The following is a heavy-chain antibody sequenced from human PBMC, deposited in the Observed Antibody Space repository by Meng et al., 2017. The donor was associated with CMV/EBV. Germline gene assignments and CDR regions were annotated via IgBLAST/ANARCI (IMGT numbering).Heavy chain of an antibody. D-gene: IGHD2-2*01. CDR2: IIPIFGTA. V-gene: IGHV1-69*05. J-gene: IGHJ4*02. CDR3: ARDSGVELGYFSSTSCYLGY. CDR1: GGTFSSYA. Sequence: SVKVSCKASGGTFSSYAISWVRQAPGQGLEWMGGIIPIFGTANYAQKFQGRVTITTDESTSTAYMGLSSLRSEDTAVYYCARDSGVELGYFSSTSCYLGYWGQGTLVTVSS.